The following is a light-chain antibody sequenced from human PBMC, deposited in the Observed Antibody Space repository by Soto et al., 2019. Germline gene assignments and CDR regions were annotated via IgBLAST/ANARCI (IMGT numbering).Light chain of an antibody. V-gene: IGKV1-33*01. J-gene: IGKJ5*01. CDR2: DAS. CDR1: QNINNY. CDR3: RQYANLPT. Sequence: QSAESGSSVYAAGGGRVTKTCQASQNINNYLNWYQQKPGRAPKLLIYDASNLEAGVPSRFWGSGSGTDFTFTISRLQPEDIATYYGRQYANLPTFGRGTRLEIK.